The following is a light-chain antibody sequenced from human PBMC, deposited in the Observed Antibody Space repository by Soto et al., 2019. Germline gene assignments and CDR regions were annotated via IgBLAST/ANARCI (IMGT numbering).Light chain of an antibody. V-gene: IGLV2-11*01. J-gene: IGLJ1*01. CDR3: CSFAGDPYV. Sequence: QSALTQPRSVSASPGQSVAISCTGTSSDVGGYDYVSWYQQHPGKAPKLMIYDVHKRPSGVPDRFSGSKSGNTASLTISGLQAEDEADYYCCSFAGDPYVFGTGTKLTV. CDR2: DVH. CDR1: SSDVGGYDY.